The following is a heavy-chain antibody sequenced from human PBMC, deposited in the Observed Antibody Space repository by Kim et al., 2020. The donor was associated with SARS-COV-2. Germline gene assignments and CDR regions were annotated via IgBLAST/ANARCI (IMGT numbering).Heavy chain of an antibody. CDR2: GST. V-gene: IGHV4-59*09. Sequence: GSTNHNPSLKSRVTISVDTSKNQFSLKLSSVTAADTAVYYCARGGIQLDYWGQGTLVTVSS. J-gene: IGHJ4*02. CDR3: ARGGIQLDY. D-gene: IGHD3-3*02.